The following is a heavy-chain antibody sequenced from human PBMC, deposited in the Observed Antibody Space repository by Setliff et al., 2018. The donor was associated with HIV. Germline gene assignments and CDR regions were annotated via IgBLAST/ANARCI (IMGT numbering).Heavy chain of an antibody. CDR1: GGSFSGYY. V-gene: IGHV4-59*08. CDR3: ARQVVGATYDWFDP. J-gene: IGHJ5*02. D-gene: IGHD1-26*01. Sequence: KTSETLSLTCAVYGGSFSGYYWSWIRQPPGKGLEWIGYIYYSGSTNYSPSLKSRVTISIDTSKNQFSLKLSSVTAADTAVYYCARQVVGATYDWFDPWGQGTLVTVSS. CDR2: IYYSGST.